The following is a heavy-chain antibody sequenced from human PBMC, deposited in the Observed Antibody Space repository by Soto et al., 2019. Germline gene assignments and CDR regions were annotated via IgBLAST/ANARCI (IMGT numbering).Heavy chain of an antibody. J-gene: IGHJ4*02. D-gene: IGHD2-2*01. V-gene: IGHV4-34*01. CDR1: GGSFSGFY. Sequence: SETLSLTCAVYGGSFSGFYWDWIRQPPGKGLEWIGEINDSGSTKYNPSLKSRVTISVDTSKNQFSLKLSSVTAADTAVYYCARWGYCSNSICYPFDYWGQGILVTVSS. CDR2: INDSGST. CDR3: ARWGYCSNSICYPFDY.